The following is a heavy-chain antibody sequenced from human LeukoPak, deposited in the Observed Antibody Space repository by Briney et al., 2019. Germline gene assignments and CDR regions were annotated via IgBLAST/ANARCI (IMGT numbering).Heavy chain of an antibody. CDR3: ARDNIAARDFDY. CDR1: GGSISSSSYY. J-gene: IGHJ4*02. D-gene: IGHD6-6*01. CDR2: IYYSGST. V-gene: IGHV4-39*07. Sequence: SETLSLTCTISGGSISSSSYYWGWIRQPPGKGLEWIGSIYYSGSTYYIPSLKSRVTISVDTSKNQFSLKLSSVTAADTAVYYCARDNIAARDFDYWGQGTLVTVSS.